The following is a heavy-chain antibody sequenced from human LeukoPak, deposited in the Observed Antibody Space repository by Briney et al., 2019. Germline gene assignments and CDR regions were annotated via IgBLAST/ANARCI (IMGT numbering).Heavy chain of an antibody. CDR3: ARGSPPRRNYDSRGYYSYYFDY. J-gene: IGHJ4*02. Sequence: ASVKVSCKASGYTFTGYYMHWVRQAPGQGLEWMGLINPTGGSTGYAQKFQGRVTMTRDMSTSTDYMELSSLRSEDTAIYYCARGSPPRRNYDSRGYYSYYFDYWGQGTLVTVSS. CDR2: INPTGGST. D-gene: IGHD3-22*01. CDR1: GYTFTGYY. V-gene: IGHV1-46*01.